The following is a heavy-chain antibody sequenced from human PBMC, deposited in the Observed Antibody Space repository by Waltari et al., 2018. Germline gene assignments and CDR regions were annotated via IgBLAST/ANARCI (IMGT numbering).Heavy chain of an antibody. V-gene: IGHV3-74*01. CDR1: GFPFSTYW. D-gene: IGHD2-15*01. CDR2: ITSDGSRT. CDR3: ASHRPGGYGMDV. J-gene: IGHJ6*02. Sequence: VQLVESGGGLVKPGGSLRLSCEASGFPFSTYWMCWVRQVPGKGLVWVSTITSDGSRTRYADSVKGRFTISRDNAKNTLYLQTNSLRAEDTAVYYCASHRPGGYGMDVWGHGTTVTVSS.